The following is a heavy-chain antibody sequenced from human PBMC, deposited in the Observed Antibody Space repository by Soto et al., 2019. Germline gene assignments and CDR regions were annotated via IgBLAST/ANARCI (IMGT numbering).Heavy chain of an antibody. J-gene: IGHJ5*02. CDR3: ARLYLSGQRYGSAWASNWFDP. CDR2: IYYSGNT. CDR1: GGSISNENYY. V-gene: IGHV4-30-4*01. D-gene: IGHD2-15*01. Sequence: PSETLSLTCTVSGGSISNENYYWNWIRQPPGKGLEWIGYIYYSGNTYYNPSLQSRLTISVDTSKNQFSLKLSSVTAADTAVYYCARLYLSGQRYGSAWASNWFDPWGQGTLVTVSS.